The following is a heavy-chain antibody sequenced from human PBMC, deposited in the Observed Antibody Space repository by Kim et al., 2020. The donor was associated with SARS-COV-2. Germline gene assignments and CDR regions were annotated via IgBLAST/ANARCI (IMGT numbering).Heavy chain of an antibody. D-gene: IGHD4-17*01. Sequence: GGSLRLSCAASGFTFSSYWMSWVRQAPGKGLEWVANIKQDGSEKYYVDSVKGRFTLSRDNAKNSLYLQMNSLGAEDTAVYYCGRERGGWGKGYVDSRPLDYWGQGTLVTVSS. CDR3: GRERGGWGKGYVDSRPLDY. J-gene: IGHJ4*02. V-gene: IGHV3-7*03. CDR2: IKQDGSEK. CDR1: GFTFSSYW.